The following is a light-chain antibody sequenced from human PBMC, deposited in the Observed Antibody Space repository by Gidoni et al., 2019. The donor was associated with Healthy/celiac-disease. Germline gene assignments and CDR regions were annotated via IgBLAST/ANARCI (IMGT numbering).Light chain of an antibody. J-gene: IGKJ1*01. Sequence: EIVLTQSPATLSLSPGERATLSCRASQSVSSSYLAWYQQKPGQAPRLLIYGASSRATGIPDRFSGSGSGTDFTLTISSLEPEDFAVYYCQQYGSSPPWTFGQGTKVEIK. CDR2: GAS. CDR3: QQYGSSPPWT. CDR1: QSVSSSY. V-gene: IGKV3-20*01.